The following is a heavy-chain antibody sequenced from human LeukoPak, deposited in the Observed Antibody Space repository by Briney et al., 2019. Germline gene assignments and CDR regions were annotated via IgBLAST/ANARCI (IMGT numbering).Heavy chain of an antibody. D-gene: IGHD6-19*01. Sequence: SETLSLTCTVSGGSISSYYWSWIRQPPGKGLEWIGYIYYSGSTSYNPSLKSRVTISVDTSKNQFSLKLSSVTAADTAVYYCAAVPGAVAGTYFDYWGQGTLVTVSS. V-gene: IGHV4-59*01. CDR3: AAVPGAVAGTYFDY. J-gene: IGHJ4*02. CDR1: GGSISSYY. CDR2: IYYSGST.